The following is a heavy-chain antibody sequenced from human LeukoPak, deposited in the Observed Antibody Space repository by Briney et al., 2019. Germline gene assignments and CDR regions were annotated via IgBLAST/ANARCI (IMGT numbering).Heavy chain of an antibody. J-gene: IGHJ5*02. V-gene: IGHV4-34*01. CDR3: AREYSSSWVNWFDP. CDR1: GGSFSGYY. CDR2: INHSGST. Sequence: KTSETLSLTCAVYGGSFSGYYWSWIRQPPGKGLEWIGEINHSGSTNYNPSLKSRVTISVDTSKNQFSLKLSSVTAADTAVYYCAREYSSSWVNWFDPWGQGTLVTVSS. D-gene: IGHD6-13*01.